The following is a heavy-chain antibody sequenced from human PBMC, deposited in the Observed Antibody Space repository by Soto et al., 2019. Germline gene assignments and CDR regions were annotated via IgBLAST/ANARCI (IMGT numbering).Heavy chain of an antibody. D-gene: IGHD3-9*01. CDR2: INHIGNN. Sequence: PSETLSLTCVVSGGSFSTYYYNWIRQSPGKGLEWIGEINHIGNNNYSPSLKSRFTMSLDTSRNQFSLKLTSVTAADTAVYYCARGGSNDWQVAFDIWGQGTMVTVSS. CDR1: GGSFSTYY. CDR3: ARGGSNDWQVAFDI. J-gene: IGHJ3*02. V-gene: IGHV4-34*01.